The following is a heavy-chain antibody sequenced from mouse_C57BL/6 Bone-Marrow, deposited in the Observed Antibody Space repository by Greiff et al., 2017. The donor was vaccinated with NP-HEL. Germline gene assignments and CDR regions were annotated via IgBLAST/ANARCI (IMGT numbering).Heavy chain of an antibody. D-gene: IGHD1-1*01. V-gene: IGHV14-4*01. CDR3: TTFYYSGSSPWYFDV. CDR2: IDPENGDT. CDR1: GFNIKDDY. Sequence: EVQLQQSGAELVRPGASVKLSCTASGFNIKDDYMHWVKQRPEQGLEWIGWIDPENGDTEYASKFQGKATITADTSSNTAYLQLSSLTSEDTAVYYCTTFYYSGSSPWYFDVWGTGTTVTVSS. J-gene: IGHJ1*03.